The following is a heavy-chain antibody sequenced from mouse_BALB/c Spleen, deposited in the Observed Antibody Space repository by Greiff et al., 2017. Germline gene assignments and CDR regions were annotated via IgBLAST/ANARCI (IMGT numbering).Heavy chain of an antibody. V-gene: IGHV5-17*02. Sequence: EVQRVESGGGLVKLGGSLKLSCAASGFTFSSFGMHWVRQAPEKGLEWVAYISSGSSTIYYADTVKGRFTISRDNPKNTLFLQMTSLRSEDTAMYYCARSGLYYGYDYYAMDYWGQGTSVTVSS. CDR2: ISSGSSTI. D-gene: IGHD1-2*01. J-gene: IGHJ4*01. CDR1: GFTFSSFG. CDR3: ARSGLYYGYDYYAMDY.